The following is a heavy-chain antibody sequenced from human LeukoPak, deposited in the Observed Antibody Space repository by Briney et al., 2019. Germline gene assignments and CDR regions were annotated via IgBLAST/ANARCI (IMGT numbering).Heavy chain of an antibody. CDR2: ISRKGGST. D-gene: IGHD3-22*01. CDR1: GFTFSSYA. CDR3: ARVRDYYDSRGYYFEYFDH. Sequence: GGSLRLSCAASGFTFSSYAMHWVRQAPGKGLEYVSGISRKGGSTYSANSVKGRFAISGDNSKNTLYLQMNSLRAEDTAVYYCARVRDYYDSRGYYFEYFDHWGQGTLVTVSS. J-gene: IGHJ1*01. V-gene: IGHV3-64*01.